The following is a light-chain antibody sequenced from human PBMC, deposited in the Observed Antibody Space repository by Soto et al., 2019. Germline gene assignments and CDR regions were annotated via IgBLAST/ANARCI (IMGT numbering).Light chain of an antibody. J-gene: IGLJ2*01. CDR1: SGHSSYA. Sequence: QTVVTQSPSASASLGASVKLTCTLSSGHSSYAIAWHQQQPEKGPRYLMKLNSDGSHSKGDGIPARFSGSSSGAERYLTISSLPSEDEADYYCQTWGTGIQVFGGGTKLTVL. V-gene: IGLV4-69*01. CDR2: LNSDGSH. CDR3: QTWGTGIQV.